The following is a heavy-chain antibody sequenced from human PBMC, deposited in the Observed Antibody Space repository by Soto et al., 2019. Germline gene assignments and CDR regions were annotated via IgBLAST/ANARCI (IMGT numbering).Heavy chain of an antibody. V-gene: IGHV3-30-3*01. CDR1: VFSFSISP. Sequence: WGSLLVSCASSVFSFSISPMHWVRQAPGKGPEWVAIISYDGTNKFYADSVKGRFTISRDNSKSTLYLQVDSLRPEDAAVYYCARDPKTSGGQHWAFNYFDSWGQGTLVTVSS. J-gene: IGHJ4*02. CDR3: ARDPKTSGGQHWAFNYFDS. CDR2: ISYDGTNK. D-gene: IGHD7-27*01.